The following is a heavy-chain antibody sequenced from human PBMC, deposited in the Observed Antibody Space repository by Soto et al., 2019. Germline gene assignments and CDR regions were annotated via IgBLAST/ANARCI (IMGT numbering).Heavy chain of an antibody. CDR3: ARAEYLYGMDV. Sequence: TSETLSLTCAVSGGSISSGGYSWSWIRQPPGKGLEWIGYIYHSGSTYYNPSLKSRVTISVDRSKNQFSLKLSSVTAADTAVYYCARAEYLYGMDVWGQGTTVTVSS. V-gene: IGHV4-30-2*01. J-gene: IGHJ6*02. CDR2: IYHSGST. CDR1: GGSISSGGYS. D-gene: IGHD2-2*01.